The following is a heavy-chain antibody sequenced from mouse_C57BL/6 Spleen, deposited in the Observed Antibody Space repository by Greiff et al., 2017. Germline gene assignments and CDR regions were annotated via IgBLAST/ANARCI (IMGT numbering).Heavy chain of an antibody. V-gene: IGHV1-18*01. CDR3: ARRNGYYVAWLAY. CDR1: GYTFTDYN. J-gene: IGHJ3*01. CDR2: INPNNGGT. Sequence: EVQLQQSGPELVKPGASVKIPCKASGYTFTDYNMDWVKQSQGKSLEWIGDINPNNGGTIYNQKFKGKATLTVDKSSSTAYMELRSLTSEDTAVYYCARRNGYYVAWLAYWGQGTLVTVSA. D-gene: IGHD2-3*01.